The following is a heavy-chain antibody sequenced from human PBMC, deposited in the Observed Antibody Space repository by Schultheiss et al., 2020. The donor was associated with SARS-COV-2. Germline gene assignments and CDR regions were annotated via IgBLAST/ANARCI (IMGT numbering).Heavy chain of an antibody. Sequence: SETLSLTCTVSGGSISSGSYYWSWIRQPAGKGLEWIGYIYYSGSTYYNPSLKSRVTISVDTSQSQFSLRLNSVTAADTAVYYCAREGERLLWFGESQTQWGQGTLVTVSS. D-gene: IGHD3-10*01. V-gene: IGHV4-61*10. CDR3: AREGERLLWFGESQTQ. CDR1: GGSISSGSYY. J-gene: IGHJ4*02. CDR2: IYYSGST.